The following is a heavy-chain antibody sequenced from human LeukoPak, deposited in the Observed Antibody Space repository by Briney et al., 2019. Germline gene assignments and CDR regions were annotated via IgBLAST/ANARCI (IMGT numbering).Heavy chain of an antibody. J-gene: IGHJ3*02. Sequence: SETLSLTCAVSGYSISSGYYWGWIRQPPGKGLEWIGSIYQSGSTYYSLSLKSRVTISVDAPKNQFSLKLSSVTAADTAVYYCATIPAYYYDSSGSVNDAFDIWGQGTMVTVSS. CDR2: IYQSGST. D-gene: IGHD3-22*01. V-gene: IGHV4-38-2*01. CDR3: ATIPAYYYDSSGSVNDAFDI. CDR1: GYSISSGYY.